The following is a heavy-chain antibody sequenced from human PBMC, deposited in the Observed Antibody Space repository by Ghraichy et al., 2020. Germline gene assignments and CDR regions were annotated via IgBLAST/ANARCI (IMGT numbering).Heavy chain of an antibody. CDR1: GFTFSSYS. D-gene: IGHD2-15*01. CDR2: ISSSSNTI. V-gene: IGHV3-48*02. J-gene: IGHJ4*02. CDR3: ASGAAAGSVDVVVAADDFDY. Sequence: GESLNISCAASGFTFSSYSMNWVRQAPGKGLEWVSYISSSSNTIYYADSVKGRFTISRDNAKNSLYLQMNSLRDEDTAVYYCASGAAAGSVDVVVAADDFDYWGQGTLVTVSS.